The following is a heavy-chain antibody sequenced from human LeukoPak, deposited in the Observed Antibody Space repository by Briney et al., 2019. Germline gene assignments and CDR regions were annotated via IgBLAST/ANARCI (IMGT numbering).Heavy chain of an antibody. D-gene: IGHD6-13*01. V-gene: IGHV3-74*01. CDR3: ARDRGYTFDL. CDR2: IKTDGKST. J-gene: IGHJ3*01. Sequence: GGSLRLSCAAPGFTFSTYWMHWVRQAPGKGLVWVSLIKTDGKSTNYADSVKGRFTISRDNAKNTLYLQMNSLRAEDTAVYYCARDRGYTFDLWGQGTMVTVSS. CDR1: GFTFSTYW.